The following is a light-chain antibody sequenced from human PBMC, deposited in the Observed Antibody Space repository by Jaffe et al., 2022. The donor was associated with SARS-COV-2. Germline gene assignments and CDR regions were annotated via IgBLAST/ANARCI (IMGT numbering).Light chain of an antibody. V-gene: IGKV3-20*01. CDR3: QHYGSSYS. J-gene: IGKJ2*01. CDR2: GAS. Sequence: EIVLTQSPGTLSLSPGQRATLSCRASHSVSSNYLAWYQQKFGQPPRLLIYGASSRATGIPDRFSGSGSGTDFTLTISRLEPEDFAVYYCQHYGSSYSFGQGTKLDIK. CDR1: HSVSSNY.